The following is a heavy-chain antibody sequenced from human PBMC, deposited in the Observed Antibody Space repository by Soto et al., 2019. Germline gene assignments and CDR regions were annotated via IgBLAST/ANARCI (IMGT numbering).Heavy chain of an antibody. CDR2: IYYSGSA. CDR1: GGSISSYY. Sequence: ASETLSLTCTVSGGSISSYYWSWIRQPPGKGLEWIGYIYYSGSANYNPSLRSRVTMSVDTSKNQFSLKLSSMNAADTAMYFCARYCSSTSCYGGIDYWGQGTLVTVSS. J-gene: IGHJ4*02. V-gene: IGHV4-59*01. D-gene: IGHD2-2*01. CDR3: ARYCSSTSCYGGIDY.